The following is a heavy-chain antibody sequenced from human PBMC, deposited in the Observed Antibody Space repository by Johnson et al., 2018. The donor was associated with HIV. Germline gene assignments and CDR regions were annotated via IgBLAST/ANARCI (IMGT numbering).Heavy chain of an antibody. CDR3: AKESAQGAFDI. CDR2: ISYDGSNK. Sequence: QVQLVESGGGVVQPGRSLRLSCAASGFTFSSYAMHWVRQAPGKGLEWVAVISYDGSNKYYADSVKGRFTISRDNSKNTLYLQMNSLRAEDTAVYYCAKESAQGAFDIWGQWTMVTVSS. CDR1: GFTFSSYA. J-gene: IGHJ3*02. V-gene: IGHV3-30*18.